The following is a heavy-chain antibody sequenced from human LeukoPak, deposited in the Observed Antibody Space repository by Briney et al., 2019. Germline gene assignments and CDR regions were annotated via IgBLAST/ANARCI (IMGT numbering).Heavy chain of an antibody. CDR3: ANLYGSYRFDY. D-gene: IGHD1-26*01. CDR1: GFTFSDYY. J-gene: IGHJ4*02. CDR2: ISGSGGST. V-gene: IGHV3-23*01. Sequence: GGSLRLSCAASGFTFSDYYMSWIRQAPGKGLEWVSAISGSGGSTYYADSVKGRFTISRDNSKNTLYLQMNSLRAEDTAVYYCANLYGSYRFDYWGQGTLVTVSS.